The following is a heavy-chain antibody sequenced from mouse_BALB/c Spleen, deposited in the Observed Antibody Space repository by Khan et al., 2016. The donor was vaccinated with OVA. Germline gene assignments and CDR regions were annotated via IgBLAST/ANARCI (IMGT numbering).Heavy chain of an antibody. CDR3: SRGGLGRAMDY. Sequence: QVQLKQSGAEVMKPGASVKISCKTTGYTFSSYWIEWVKQTPGHGLEWIGEILPGSVSIKYNEKFKGKATFTAETSSNTAYIQFSSLTSEDSAVYYCSRGGLGRAMDYRGQGTSVAVSS. D-gene: IGHD4-1*01. CDR2: ILPGSVSI. CDR1: GYTFSSYW. V-gene: IGHV1-9*01. J-gene: IGHJ4*01.